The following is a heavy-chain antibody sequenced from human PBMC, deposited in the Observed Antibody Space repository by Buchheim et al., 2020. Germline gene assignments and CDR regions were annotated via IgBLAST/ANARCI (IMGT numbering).Heavy chain of an antibody. D-gene: IGHD4-11*01. J-gene: IGHJ6*02. Sequence: EVQLVESGGGLVQPGGSLRLSCAASGFTFSSYWMHWVRQAPGKGLVWVSRINSDGSSTSYADSVKGRFTISRDNAKNTLYLQMNSLRAEDTAVYYCASGLTTFLEVYYYYYGMDVWGQGTT. CDR1: GFTFSSYW. CDR3: ASGLTTFLEVYYYYYGMDV. CDR2: INSDGSST. V-gene: IGHV3-74*01.